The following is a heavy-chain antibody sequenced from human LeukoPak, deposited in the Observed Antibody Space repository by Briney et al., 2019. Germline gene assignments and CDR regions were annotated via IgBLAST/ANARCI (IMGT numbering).Heavy chain of an antibody. CDR2: NVVGSDNT. Sequence: GASVKVSCKASGFTFTTRSAVQWVRQARGQRLEWIGWNVVGSDNTNYAQKFQERVTITRDMSTSTAYMELSSLRSEDTAVYYCAAPYSSTWFDYWGQGTLVTVSS. D-gene: IGHD6-13*01. CDR1: GFTFTTRSA. CDR3: AAPYSSTWFDY. V-gene: IGHV1-58*01. J-gene: IGHJ4*02.